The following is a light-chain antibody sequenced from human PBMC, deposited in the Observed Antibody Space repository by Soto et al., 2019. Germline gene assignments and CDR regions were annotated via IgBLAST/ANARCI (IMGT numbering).Light chain of an antibody. CDR2: GAS. J-gene: IGKJ1*01. Sequence: EIVMTQSPATLSVSPGERATLSCRASQSVSSNLSWYQQKPGQAPSLLIYGASTRATGVPARFSGSGSGTEFTLTISSLQSEDFVVYYCQQYNNWPPWTFGQGTKVEI. V-gene: IGKV3-15*01. CDR1: QSVSSN. CDR3: QQYNNWPPWT.